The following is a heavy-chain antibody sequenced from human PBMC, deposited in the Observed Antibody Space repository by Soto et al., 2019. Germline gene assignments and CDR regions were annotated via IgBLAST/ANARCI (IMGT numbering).Heavy chain of an antibody. J-gene: IGHJ6*02. CDR3: AREGYYSGSESYSPPRYYGMDV. CDR2: ISDYNGNT. D-gene: IGHD3-10*01. Sequence: QVQLVQSGAEVKKPGASVKVSCKTSGYIFHNYGISWVRQAPGQGLEWMGWISDYNGNTKYAQKFQGRVTMATDTSTRTAYMELRSLRPDDTAVYYCAREGYYSGSESYSPPRYYGMDVWGQGTTVTVSS. V-gene: IGHV1-18*01. CDR1: GYIFHNYG.